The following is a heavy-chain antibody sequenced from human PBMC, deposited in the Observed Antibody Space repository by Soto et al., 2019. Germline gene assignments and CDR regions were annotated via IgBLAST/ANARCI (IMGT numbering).Heavy chain of an antibody. Sequence: GGSRRLSCAASGFTFSNAWMSWVRQAPGKGLEWVGRIKSKTDGGTTDYAAPVKGRFTISRDDSKNTLYLQMNSLKTEDTAVSYCTTALRPGTTSAFDIWGQGTMVTVSS. CDR2: IKSKTDGGTT. D-gene: IGHD1-7*01. CDR3: TTALRPGTTSAFDI. J-gene: IGHJ3*02. CDR1: GFTFSNAW. V-gene: IGHV3-15*01.